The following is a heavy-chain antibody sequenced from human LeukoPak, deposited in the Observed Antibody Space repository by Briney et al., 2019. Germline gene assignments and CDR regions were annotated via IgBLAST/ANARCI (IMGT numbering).Heavy chain of an antibody. V-gene: IGHV3-23*01. D-gene: IGHD4-17*01. CDR3: AKDGVLPDYGDYGRVTAFDY. Sequence: GGSLRLSCAASGFTFSSYWMSWVRQAPGKGLEWVSAISGSGGSTYYADSVKGRFTISRDNSKNTLYLQMNSLRAEDTAVYYCAKDGVLPDYGDYGRVTAFDYWGQGTLVTVSS. J-gene: IGHJ4*02. CDR1: GFTFSSYW. CDR2: ISGSGGST.